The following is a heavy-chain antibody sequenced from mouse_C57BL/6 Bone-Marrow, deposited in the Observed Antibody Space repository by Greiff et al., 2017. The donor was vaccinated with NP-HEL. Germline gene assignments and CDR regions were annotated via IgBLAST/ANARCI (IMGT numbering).Heavy chain of an antibody. Sequence: EVKLVESGGGLVKPGGSLKLSCAASGFTFSSYAMSWVRQTPEKRLEWVATISDGGSYTYYPDNVKGRFTISRDNAKTTLYLQIRHLKSEDTAMYYCARDRGYYFDYWGQGTTLTVSS. J-gene: IGHJ2*01. CDR3: ARDRGYYFDY. CDR2: ISDGGSYT. CDR1: GFTFSSYA. V-gene: IGHV5-4*01. D-gene: IGHD3-3*01.